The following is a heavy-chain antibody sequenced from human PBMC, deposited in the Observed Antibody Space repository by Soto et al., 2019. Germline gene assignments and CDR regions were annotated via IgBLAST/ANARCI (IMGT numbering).Heavy chain of an antibody. CDR3: ARRGSGHTFDY. CDR2: LYSGST. CDR1: GASISRGGFH. V-gene: IGHV4-39*01. J-gene: IGHJ4*02. Sequence: SDTLSLTCAVSGASISRGGFHWGWIRQPPGQGLEWIGSLYSGSTYYNPSLKSRVTISADTSKNQFSLTLSSVTAADTAVYYCARRGSGHTFDYWGQGTLVTVSS. D-gene: IGHD3-10*01.